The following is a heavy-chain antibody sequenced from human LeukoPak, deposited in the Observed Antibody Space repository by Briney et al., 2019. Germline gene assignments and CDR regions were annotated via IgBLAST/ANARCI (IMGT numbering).Heavy chain of an antibody. CDR2: IFTTGST. J-gene: IGHJ3*02. Sequence: SETLSLTCTVSGGSIGNFYWNWIRQPAGKGLEWIGRIFTTGSTNYNPSLKSRVTMSVATSKNQLSLRLSSVTAADTAVYYCARVRIVLMVYATVSRRRNDAFDIWGQGTMVTVSS. CDR1: GGSIGNFY. CDR3: ARVRIVLMVYATVSRRRNDAFDI. D-gene: IGHD2-8*01. V-gene: IGHV4-4*07.